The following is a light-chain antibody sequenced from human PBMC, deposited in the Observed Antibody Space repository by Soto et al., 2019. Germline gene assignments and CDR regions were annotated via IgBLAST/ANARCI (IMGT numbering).Light chain of an antibody. Sequence: DIQMTQSPSTLPASVGERVTITCRASQSIDRWLAWYQQRPGKAPKILIYHASSLETGVPSRFSGSGSGTEFTLTISRLETEDFAVFYCQQYGTSEIIFGQGTRLEIK. CDR2: HAS. V-gene: IGKV1-5*01. CDR3: QQYGTSEII. CDR1: QSIDRW. J-gene: IGKJ5*01.